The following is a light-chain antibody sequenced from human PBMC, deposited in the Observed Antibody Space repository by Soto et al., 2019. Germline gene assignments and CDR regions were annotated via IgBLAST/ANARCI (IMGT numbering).Light chain of an antibody. Sequence: DIQMTQSPSSLSASVGDRVTITCQASQDVSNYLNWYQQKLGKAPKLLIYDASNLETGVPSRFSGSGSGTYFSFTISSLQPEDFAVYYCQQRSNLPWTFGQGTKVDIK. CDR3: QQRSNLPWT. CDR1: QDVSNY. V-gene: IGKV1-33*01. J-gene: IGKJ1*01. CDR2: DAS.